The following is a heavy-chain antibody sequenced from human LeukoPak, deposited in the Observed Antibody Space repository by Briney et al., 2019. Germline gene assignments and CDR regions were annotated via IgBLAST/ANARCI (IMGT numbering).Heavy chain of an antibody. V-gene: IGHV5-51*01. D-gene: IGHD4-17*01. J-gene: IGHJ4*02. CDR3: ARGATVTYELDY. CDR2: IYPGDPDT. CDR1: GYSFTSNW. Sequence: GESLKISCKGSGYSFTSNWIAWVRQMPGKGLEWMGIIYPGDPDTRYSPSFQGQVTISADKSISTAYLQWSSLKASDTAVYFCARGATVTYELDYWGQGTLVTVSS.